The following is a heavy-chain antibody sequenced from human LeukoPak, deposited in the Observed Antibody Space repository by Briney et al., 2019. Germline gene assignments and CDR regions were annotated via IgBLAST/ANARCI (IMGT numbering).Heavy chain of an antibody. CDR2: IKSKTEGGTT. Sequence: GGSLRLSCAASGFTFSNAWMSWVRQAPGKGLEWVGRIKSKTEGGTTDYAAPVKGRFTISRDDSKNTLYVEMNSLKTEDTAVYYCATVGYSYVSDYWGQGTRVTVSS. V-gene: IGHV3-15*01. J-gene: IGHJ4*02. D-gene: IGHD5-18*01. CDR3: ATVGYSYVSDY. CDR1: GFTFSNAW.